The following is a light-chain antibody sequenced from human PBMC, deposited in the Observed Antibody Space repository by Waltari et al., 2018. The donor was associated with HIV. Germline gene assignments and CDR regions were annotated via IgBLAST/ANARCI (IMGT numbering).Light chain of an antibody. CDR1: SSDVGGYNH. CDR2: EVS. V-gene: IGLV2-8*01. J-gene: IGLJ1*01. CDR3: NSYAGSNDYV. Sequence: SALTQPPSASGSPGQSVTISCTGTSSDVGGYNHVSWYQQDPGKAPKLRVYEVSSRPSGVPVRFSGPKSGNTASLTVSGLQAEDEADYYCNSYAGSNDYVFGTGTKVTVL.